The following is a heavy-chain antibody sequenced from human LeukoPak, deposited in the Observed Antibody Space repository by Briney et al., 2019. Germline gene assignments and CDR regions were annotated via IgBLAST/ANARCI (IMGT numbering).Heavy chain of an antibody. CDR1: GFTFSDYY. Sequence: KAGGSLRLSCAASGFTFSDYYMGWIRQAPGKGLEWVSYISSSGSTIYYADSVKGRFTISRDSAKNSLYLQMNSLRAEDTAVYYCARVEARYYGSGSYYNVWTFDYWGQGTLVTVSS. J-gene: IGHJ4*02. D-gene: IGHD3-10*01. V-gene: IGHV3-11*01. CDR3: ARVEARYYGSGSYYNVWTFDY. CDR2: ISSSGSTI.